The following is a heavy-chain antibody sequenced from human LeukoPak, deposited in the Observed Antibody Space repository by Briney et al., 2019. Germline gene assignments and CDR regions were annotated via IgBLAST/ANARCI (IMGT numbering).Heavy chain of an antibody. V-gene: IGHV1-2*02. Sequence: GASVKVSCKASGYTFTGYYMHWVRQAPGQGLEWMGWINPNSGGTNYAQKFQGRVTMTRDTSISTAYMELSRLRSDDTAVYYCARPTSIIPASNVYYYYYAMDVWGQGTTVTVSS. CDR1: GYTFTGYY. CDR3: ARPTSIIPASNVYYYYYAMDV. D-gene: IGHD2-2*01. J-gene: IGHJ6*02. CDR2: INPNSGGT.